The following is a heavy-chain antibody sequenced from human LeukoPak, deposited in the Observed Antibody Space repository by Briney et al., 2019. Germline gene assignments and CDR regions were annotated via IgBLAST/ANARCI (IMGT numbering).Heavy chain of an antibody. V-gene: IGHV1-69*04. CDR2: IIPILGIA. D-gene: IGHD3-22*01. J-gene: IGHJ4*02. CDR3: ARDPKGYYYDSSGPAGDY. CDR1: GGTFSSYT. Sequence: SVKVSCKASGGTFSSYTISWVRQAPGQGLEWMGRIIPILGIANYAQKFQGRVTITADKSTSTAYMELSSLRSEDTPVYYCARDPKGYYYDSSGPAGDYWGQGTLVTVSS.